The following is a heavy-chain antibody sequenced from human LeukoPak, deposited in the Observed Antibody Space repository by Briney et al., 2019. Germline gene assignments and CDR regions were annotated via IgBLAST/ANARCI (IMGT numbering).Heavy chain of an antibody. D-gene: IGHD3-3*01. CDR3: AREGLRFLEWSSYYFDY. CDR1: GFTFSDYY. Sequence: PGGSLRLSCAASGFTFSDYYMSWIRQAPGKGLEWVANIKQDGSEKYYVDSVKGRFSISRDDTKNSLYLQLNSLGAEDTAVYYCAREGLRFLEWSSYYFDYWGLGTLVTVSS. J-gene: IGHJ4*02. CDR2: IKQDGSEK. V-gene: IGHV3-7*01.